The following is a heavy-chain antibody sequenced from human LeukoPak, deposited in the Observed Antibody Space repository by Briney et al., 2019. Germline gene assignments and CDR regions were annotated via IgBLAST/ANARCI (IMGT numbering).Heavy chain of an antibody. CDR1: GFTFSSFG. CDR2: IWYDGSKK. D-gene: IGHD3-9*01. CDR3: ARVANITTFGMDV. Sequence: GGSLRLSCAASGFTFSSFGMHWVRQAPGKGLEWVAVIWYDGSKKYYADSVRGRFTISRDNSKNTLYLQMNALRAEDTAVYYCARVANITTFGMDVWGQGTTVTVSS. J-gene: IGHJ6*02. V-gene: IGHV3-33*01.